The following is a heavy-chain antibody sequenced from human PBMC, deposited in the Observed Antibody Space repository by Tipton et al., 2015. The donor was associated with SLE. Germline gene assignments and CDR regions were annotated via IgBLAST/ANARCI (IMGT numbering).Heavy chain of an antibody. CDR2: IWFDGGNK. CDR1: GFLFSTYG. CDR3: AKFSGS. D-gene: IGHD3-10*01. J-gene: IGHJ5*02. V-gene: IGHV3-33*03. Sequence: SLRLSCSASGFLFSTYGMHWVRQAPGKGLEWVAVIWFDGGNKYYADSVRGRFTISRDNSQNTLYLQMNNLRPEDTAIYYCAKFSGSWGQGTLVTVS.